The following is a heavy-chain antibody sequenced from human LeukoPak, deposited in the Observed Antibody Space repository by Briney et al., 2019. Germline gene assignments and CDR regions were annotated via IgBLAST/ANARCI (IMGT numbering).Heavy chain of an antibody. V-gene: IGHV3-23*01. CDR3: ARETYSDYDWGFDY. CDR1: GFTFSSDA. J-gene: IGHJ4*02. CDR2: VSDTDRT. D-gene: IGHD5-12*01. Sequence: GGSLRLSCAASGFTFSSDAMSWVRQAPGKGLEWVSTVSDTDRTYYADSVKGRFTISRDNSENTLFLQMSSLRADDKAVYYCARETYSDYDWGFDYWGQGTLVTVSS.